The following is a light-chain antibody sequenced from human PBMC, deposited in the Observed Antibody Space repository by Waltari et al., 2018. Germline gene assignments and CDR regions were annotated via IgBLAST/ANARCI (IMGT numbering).Light chain of an antibody. CDR1: SSDVGYYNL. CDR3: CSYAGGSTFVV. V-gene: IGLV2-23*02. J-gene: IGLJ2*01. CDR2: EVN. Sequence: QSALTQPASLSGSPGQSITISCTGTSSDVGYYNLVSWYQQHPGKAPKLMIYEVNKRPSGGFNRFSASKSGNTASLTISGLQAEDEADYHCCSYAGGSTFVVFGGGTKLTVL.